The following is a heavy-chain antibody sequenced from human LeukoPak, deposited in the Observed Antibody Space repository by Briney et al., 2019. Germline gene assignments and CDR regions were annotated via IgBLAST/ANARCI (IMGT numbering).Heavy chain of an antibody. V-gene: IGHV3-9*01. CDR1: GFTFDDYA. Sequence: GRSLRLSCAASGFTFDDYAMHWVRQAPGKGLEWVSGISWNSGTIGYADSVKGRFTISRDNAKNSLYLQMNSLRAEDTALYYCAKDNGIAAAGPIDYWGQGTLVTVSS. CDR3: AKDNGIAAAGPIDY. D-gene: IGHD6-13*01. J-gene: IGHJ4*02. CDR2: ISWNSGTI.